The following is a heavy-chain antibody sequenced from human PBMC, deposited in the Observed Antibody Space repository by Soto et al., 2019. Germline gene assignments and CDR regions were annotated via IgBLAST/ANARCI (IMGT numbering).Heavy chain of an antibody. J-gene: IGHJ4*02. Sequence: EVQLVESGGGLVQPGGSLRLSCAASGFTFSSYSMNWVLQAPGKGLEWVSYISSSSSTIYYADSVKGRFTISRDNAKKSLYLQINILRSEDTAVDYCARDYSSYGTFDYWGQGTLVTVSS. V-gene: IGHV3-48*01. CDR3: ARDYSSYGTFDY. D-gene: IGHD5-18*01. CDR1: GFTFSSYS. CDR2: ISSSSSTI.